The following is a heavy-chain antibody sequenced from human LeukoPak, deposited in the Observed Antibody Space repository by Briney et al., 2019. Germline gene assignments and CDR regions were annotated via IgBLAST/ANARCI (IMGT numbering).Heavy chain of an antibody. CDR1: GFTFSSYS. D-gene: IGHD6-19*01. CDR2: IKSKTASGTT. V-gene: IGHV3-15*01. Sequence: PGGSLRLSCAASGFTFSSYSMNWVRQAPGKGLEWVGRIKSKTASGTTDYAATVKGRFTISRDDSKNTLYLQMNSLKTEDTAVYYCTTDMAVAGIDYWGQGTLVTVSS. CDR3: TTDMAVAGIDY. J-gene: IGHJ4*02.